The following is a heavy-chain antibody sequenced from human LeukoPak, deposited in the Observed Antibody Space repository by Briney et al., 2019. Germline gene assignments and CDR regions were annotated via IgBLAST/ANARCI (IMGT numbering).Heavy chain of an antibody. V-gene: IGHV1-24*01. D-gene: IGHD3-22*01. CDR3: AADRADFDSSGYALDY. CDR2: FDPEDGET. Sequence: ASVKVSCKVSGYSLTELSMQWVRQAPGKGLEWMGGFDPEDGETIYAEKFQGRVTMTEDTSTDTAYMELSSLRSEDTVVYYCAADRADFDSSGYALDYWGQGTLVTVSS. CDR1: GYSLTELS. J-gene: IGHJ4*02.